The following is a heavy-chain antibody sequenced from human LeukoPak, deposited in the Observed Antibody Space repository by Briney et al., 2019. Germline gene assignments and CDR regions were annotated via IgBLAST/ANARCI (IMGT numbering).Heavy chain of an antibody. CDR1: GGSISSYY. V-gene: IGHV4-59*01. Sequence: SETLSLTCTVSGGSISSYYWSWIRQPPGKGLEWIGYIYYSGSTNYNPSLKSRVTISVDTSKNQFSLKLSSVTAAATAVYYCAAHYYDSSGYYYSDYWGQGTLVTVSS. CDR3: AAHYYDSSGYYYSDY. D-gene: IGHD3-22*01. J-gene: IGHJ4*02. CDR2: IYYSGST.